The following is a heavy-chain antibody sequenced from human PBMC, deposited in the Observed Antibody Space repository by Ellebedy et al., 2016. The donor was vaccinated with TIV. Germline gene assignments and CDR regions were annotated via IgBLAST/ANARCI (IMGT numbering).Heavy chain of an antibody. CDR2: IYYDGST. D-gene: IGHD3-3*01. J-gene: IGHJ6*02. CDR1: SGSITSYY. Sequence: MPSETLSLTCSVSSGSITSYYWSWIRQPPGKGLEWIGYIYYDGSTDYNPSLKSRVTISLATSKNHFSLKLSSVTPADTAVYYCARDLGWSRQGGMDVWGQGTTVIVSS. CDR3: ARDLGWSRQGGMDV. V-gene: IGHV4-59*01.